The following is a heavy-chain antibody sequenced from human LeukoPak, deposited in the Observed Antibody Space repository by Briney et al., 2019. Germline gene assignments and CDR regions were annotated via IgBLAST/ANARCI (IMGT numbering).Heavy chain of an antibody. D-gene: IGHD3-16*02. V-gene: IGHV3-72*01. CDR3: AVIRRGLPI. Sequence: GGSLRLSCAVSGFTFSDHFMDWVRQAPGKGLEWVGRTRNNVDNYATEYAASLKGEITITEECSKNSIDRQLTSRKTEDMAVYCGAVIRRGLPICGQGTTGTVSS. CDR2: TRNNVDNYAT. CDR1: GFTFSDHF. J-gene: IGHJ6*02.